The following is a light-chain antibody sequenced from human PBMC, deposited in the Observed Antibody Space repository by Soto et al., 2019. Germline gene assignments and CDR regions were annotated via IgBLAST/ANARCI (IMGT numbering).Light chain of an antibody. V-gene: IGKV3-20*01. J-gene: IGKJ5*01. CDR3: QHYGISPVT. CDR1: QSVGTR. CDR2: GAS. Sequence: TVLTQSPDTLSLSPGERATLSCWASQSVGTRLAWYQQRPGQTPRILISGASSRDTGIPDRFSGSGSATDFTLPLSRLEPEDFELYYCQHYGISPVTFGQGTRLEIK.